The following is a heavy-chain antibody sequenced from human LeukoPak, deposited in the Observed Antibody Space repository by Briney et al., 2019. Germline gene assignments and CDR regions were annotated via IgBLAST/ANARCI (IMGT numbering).Heavy chain of an antibody. CDR2: IYYSGST. D-gene: IGHD3-22*01. CDR3: ARGQNYYDSSGFYNWFDP. J-gene: IGHJ5*02. Sequence: RPPETLSLTCTVSGGSISSDNYYWSWIRQHPGTGLEWIGYIYYSGSTYYNPSLKSRLTIAVVTSKNLFSLKLRSVTAADTAVYYCARGQNYYDSSGFYNWFDPWGQGTLVTVSS. CDR1: GGSISSDNYY. V-gene: IGHV4-31*03.